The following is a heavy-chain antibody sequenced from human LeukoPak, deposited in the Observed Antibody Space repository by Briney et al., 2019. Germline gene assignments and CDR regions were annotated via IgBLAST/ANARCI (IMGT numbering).Heavy chain of an antibody. CDR2: IRYDGSNK. D-gene: IGHD4-11*01. J-gene: IGHJ6*03. CDR3: ARAPDYSNYVYYYYMDV. CDR1: GFTFSSYG. Sequence: GGSLRLSCAASGFTFSSYGMHWVRQAPGKGLEWVAFIRYDGSNKYYADSVKGRFTISRDNSKNTLYLQMNSLRAEDTAVYYCARAPDYSNYVYYYYMDVWGKGTTVTVSS. V-gene: IGHV3-30*02.